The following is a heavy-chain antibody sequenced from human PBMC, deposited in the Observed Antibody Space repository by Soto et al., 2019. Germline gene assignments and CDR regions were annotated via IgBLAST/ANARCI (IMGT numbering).Heavy chain of an antibody. V-gene: IGHV3-66*01. CDR1: GFTVSNNY. D-gene: IGHD3-10*01. J-gene: IGHJ4*02. CDR2: IYSGGST. Sequence: EVQLVESGGGLVQPGGSLRLSCVVSGFTVSNNYMSWVRQAPGKGLEWVSVIYSGGSTSYINSVKGRFTISRDNSNTTVYLQMNSLRAGDTAVYYCARPDTVRGVSYWGQGTLVTVSS. CDR3: ARPDTVRGVSY.